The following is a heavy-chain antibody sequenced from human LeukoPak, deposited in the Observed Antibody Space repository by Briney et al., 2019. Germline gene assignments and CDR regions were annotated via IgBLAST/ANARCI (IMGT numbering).Heavy chain of an antibody. D-gene: IGHD6-13*01. CDR1: GGSISSSSYY. CDR2: IYYSGST. CDR3: ARQWRIAAGGGLDY. V-gene: IGHV4-39*01. J-gene: IGHJ4*02. Sequence: KTSETLSLTCTVSGGSISSSSYYWGWIRQPPGKGLEWIGSIYYSGSTYYNPSLKSRVTISVDTSKNQFSLKLSSVTAADTAVYYCARQWRIAAGGGLDYWGQGTLVTVSS.